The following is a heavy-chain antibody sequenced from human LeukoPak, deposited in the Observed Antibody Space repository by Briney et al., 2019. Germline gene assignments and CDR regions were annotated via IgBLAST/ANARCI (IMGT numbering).Heavy chain of an antibody. Sequence: ASVKVSCKASGYTFTSYGISWVRQAPGQGLEWMGWISAYNGNTNYAQKLQGRVTMTIDTSTSTAYMELSRLRPDDTAVYYCARDSPDYGDYVDYWGQGTLVTVSS. V-gene: IGHV1-18*01. D-gene: IGHD4-17*01. CDR3: ARDSPDYGDYVDY. J-gene: IGHJ4*02. CDR2: ISAYNGNT. CDR1: GYTFTSYG.